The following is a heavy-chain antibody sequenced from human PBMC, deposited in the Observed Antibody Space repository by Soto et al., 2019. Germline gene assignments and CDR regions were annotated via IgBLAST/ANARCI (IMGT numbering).Heavy chain of an antibody. CDR1: GFTFSSYA. D-gene: IGHD2-2*01. CDR2: ISGSGGST. V-gene: IGHV3-23*01. Sequence: HPGGSLRLSCAASGFTFSSYAMSWVRQAPGKGLEWVSSISGSGGSTYYADSVKGRFSISRDNSKTTLSLEMNSLRAEDTAVYYCVKGVYQTIYYYGMDVWGQGTTVTVSS. J-gene: IGHJ6*02. CDR3: VKGVYQTIYYYGMDV.